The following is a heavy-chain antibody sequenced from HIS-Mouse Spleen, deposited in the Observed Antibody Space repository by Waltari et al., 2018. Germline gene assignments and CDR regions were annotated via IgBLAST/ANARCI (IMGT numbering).Heavy chain of an antibody. V-gene: IGHV4-39*07. CDR1: GGSISSSNYY. CDR2: MYYSGST. J-gene: IGHJ2*01. Sequence: QLQLQESGPGLVKPSETLSLTFTVSGGSISSSNYYWGLVHQPPGKGLGWIGSMYYSGSTYYSPSRKSRVTRSVDTSKNQFSLKLSAVTAAETAGYYCAREIPYSSSWYDWYFDLWGRGTLVTVSS. CDR3: AREIPYSSSWYDWYFDL. D-gene: IGHD6-13*01.